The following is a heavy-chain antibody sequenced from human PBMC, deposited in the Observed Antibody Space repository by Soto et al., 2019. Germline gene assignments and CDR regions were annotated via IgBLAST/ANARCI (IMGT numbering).Heavy chain of an antibody. CDR2: NYNSGRT. D-gene: IGHD1-1*01. CDR1: GGSISSYY. Sequence: QVQLQESGPGLVKPSETLSLTCTVSGGSISSYYWSWIRQPPGKGLEWIGYNYNSGRTNYNPSLKSRVTISVDTSKNQFSLKLSSVTAADTAVYYCARRYGYSFDYWGQGTLVTVSS. J-gene: IGHJ4*02. V-gene: IGHV4-59*08. CDR3: ARRYGYSFDY.